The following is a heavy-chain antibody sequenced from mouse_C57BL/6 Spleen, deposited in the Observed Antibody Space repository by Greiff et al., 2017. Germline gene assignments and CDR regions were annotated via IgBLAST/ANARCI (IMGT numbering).Heavy chain of an antibody. V-gene: IGHV1-15*01. D-gene: IGHD1-1*01. CDR2: IDPETGGT. CDR1: GYTFTDYE. CDR3: TRSAYYYGSAY. J-gene: IGHJ3*01. Sequence: VQRVESGAELVRPGASVTLSCKASGYTFTDYEMHWVKQTPVHGLEWIGAIDPETGGTAYNQKFKGKAILTADTSSSTAYMELRSLTSEDSAVYYCTRSAYYYGSAYWGQGTLVTVSA.